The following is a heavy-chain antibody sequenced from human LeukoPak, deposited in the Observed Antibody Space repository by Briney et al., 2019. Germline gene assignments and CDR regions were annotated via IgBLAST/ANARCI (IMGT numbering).Heavy chain of an antibody. CDR2: ISSGSSSR. CDR3: ASPGSYPYYFDY. Sequence: GGSLRLSCVASGFSFSTTSMNWVRQAPGKGLEWVSYISSGSSSRYYADSVKGRFAISRDNAKNSLYLQMNSLRAEDTAVYYCASPGSYPYYFDYWGQGTLVTVSS. D-gene: IGHD1-26*01. CDR1: GFSFSTTS. V-gene: IGHV3-21*05. J-gene: IGHJ4*02.